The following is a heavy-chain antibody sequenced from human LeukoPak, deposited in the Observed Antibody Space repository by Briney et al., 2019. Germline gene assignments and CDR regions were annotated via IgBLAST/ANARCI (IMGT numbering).Heavy chain of an antibody. V-gene: IGHV1-69*13. CDR3: ARGLVIKYYYYYYMDV. CDR1: GGTFSSYA. Sequence: SVKVPCKASGGTFSSYAISWVRQAPGQGLEWMGGIIPIFGTANYAQKFQGRVTITADESTSTAYMELSSLRSEDTAVYYCARGLVIKYYYYYYMDVWGKGTTVTVSS. D-gene: IGHD3-9*01. CDR2: IIPIFGTA. J-gene: IGHJ6*03.